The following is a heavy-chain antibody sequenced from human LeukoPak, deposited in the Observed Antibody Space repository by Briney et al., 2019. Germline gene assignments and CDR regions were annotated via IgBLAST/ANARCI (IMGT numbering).Heavy chain of an antibody. V-gene: IGHV4-38-2*02. Sequence: TSETLSLTCTVSGYSISSGYYWGWIRQPPGKGLEWIGSIYHSGSTYYNPSLKSRVTISLDKSKMQFSLKLTSVTASDTAVYYCASRPPITMVRGDYFDYWGQGTLVTVSS. D-gene: IGHD3-10*01. CDR1: GYSISSGYY. J-gene: IGHJ4*02. CDR2: IYHSGST. CDR3: ASRPPITMVRGDYFDY.